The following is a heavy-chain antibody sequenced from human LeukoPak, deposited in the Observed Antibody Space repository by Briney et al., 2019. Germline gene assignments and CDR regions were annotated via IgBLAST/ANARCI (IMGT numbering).Heavy chain of an antibody. D-gene: IGHD5-18*01. CDR3: ARHVYNYGEYYFDY. V-gene: IGHV4-59*08. CDR2: IYYSGST. CDR1: GGSISSYY. J-gene: IGHJ4*02. Sequence: SETLSLTCAVSGGSISSYYWSWIRQPPGKGLEWIGYIYYSGSTKYNPSLKSRVTISVDTSKNQFSLKLSSVTAADTAVYYCARHVYNYGEYYFDYWGQGTLVTVSS.